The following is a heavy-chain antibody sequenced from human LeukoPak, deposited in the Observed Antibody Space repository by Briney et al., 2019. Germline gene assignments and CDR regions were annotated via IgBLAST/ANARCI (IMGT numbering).Heavy chain of an antibody. CDR2: ISSSSSYI. J-gene: IGHJ4*02. Sequence: GGSLRLSCAASGFTFSSYSMNWVRQAPGKGLEWVSSISSSSSYIYYADSVKGRFPISRDNAKNSLYLQMNSLRAEDTAVYYCARDLPYYYDSSGYRGVEDYFDYWGQGTLVTVSS. D-gene: IGHD3-22*01. CDR1: GFTFSSYS. V-gene: IGHV3-21*01. CDR3: ARDLPYYYDSSGYRGVEDYFDY.